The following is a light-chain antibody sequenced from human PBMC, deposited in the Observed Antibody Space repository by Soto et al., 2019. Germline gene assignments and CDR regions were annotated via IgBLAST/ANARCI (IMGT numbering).Light chain of an antibody. CDR1: QSVSSY. Sequence: EIVLTQSPATLSLSPGERATLSCRASQSVSSYLAWYQQKPGQAPRLLIYDASNRASGIPARFSGSGSGTDFPLTISSLEPEDFAVYYCQQRSNWLTFGGGPKVEIK. J-gene: IGKJ4*01. V-gene: IGKV3-11*01. CDR2: DAS. CDR3: QQRSNWLT.